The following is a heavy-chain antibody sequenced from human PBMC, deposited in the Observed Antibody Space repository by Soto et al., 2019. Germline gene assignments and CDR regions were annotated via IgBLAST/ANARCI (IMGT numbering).Heavy chain of an antibody. D-gene: IGHD2-15*01. J-gene: IGHJ5*02. CDR2: IYYSGST. V-gene: IGHV4-39*01. Sequence: PSETLSLTCTVSGGSISSSSYYWGWIRQPPGKGLEWIGSIYYSGSTYYNPSLKSRVTISVDTSKNQFSLKLSSVTAADTAVYYCARQTIYCSGGSCYPGWFDPWGQGTLVTVSS. CDR3: ARQTIYCSGGSCYPGWFDP. CDR1: GGSISSSSYY.